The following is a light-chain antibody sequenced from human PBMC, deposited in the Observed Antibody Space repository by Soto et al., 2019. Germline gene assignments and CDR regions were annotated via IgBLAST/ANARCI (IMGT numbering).Light chain of an antibody. CDR3: CSYTTSNTRQIV. V-gene: IGLV2-14*01. Sequence: QSVLTQPASVSGSPGRSITISCTGTSSDVGGYNYVSWYQQQPGKAPKFMIYDVTNRPSGVSNRFSGSKSGNTASLTISGLQAEDEADYYCCSYTTSNTRQIVFGTGTRSPS. CDR2: DVT. CDR1: SSDVGGYNY. J-gene: IGLJ1*01.